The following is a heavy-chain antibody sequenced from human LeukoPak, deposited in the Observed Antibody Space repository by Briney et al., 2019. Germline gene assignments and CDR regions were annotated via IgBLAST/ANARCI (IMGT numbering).Heavy chain of an antibody. J-gene: IGHJ4*02. Sequence: SVKVSCKASGGTFSSYAISWVRQAPGQGLEWMGRIIPIFGTANYAQKFQGRVTITTDESTSTAYMELSSLRSEDTAVYYCARGLVGATLHFDYWGQGTLVTVSS. D-gene: IGHD1-26*01. CDR3: ARGLVGATLHFDY. CDR1: GGTFSSYA. CDR2: IIPIFGTA. V-gene: IGHV1-69*05.